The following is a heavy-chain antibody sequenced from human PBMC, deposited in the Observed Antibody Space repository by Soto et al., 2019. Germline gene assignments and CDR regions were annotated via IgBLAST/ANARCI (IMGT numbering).Heavy chain of an antibody. CDR3: AKREYSSGYYYYYGMDV. Sequence: QVQLVESGGGVVQPGRSLRLSCAASGFTFSSYGMHWVRQAPGKGLEWVAVISYDGSNKYYADSVNGRFTISRDNSKNTLYLPMNSMRAEDTAVYYCAKREYSSGYYYYYGMDVWGPGTTVTVCS. V-gene: IGHV3-30*18. D-gene: IGHD3-22*01. CDR1: GFTFSSYG. CDR2: ISYDGSNK. J-gene: IGHJ6*02.